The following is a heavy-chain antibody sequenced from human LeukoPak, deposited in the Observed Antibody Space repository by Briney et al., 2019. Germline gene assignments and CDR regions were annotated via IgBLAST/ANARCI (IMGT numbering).Heavy chain of an antibody. D-gene: IGHD4-11*01. Sequence: GGSLRLSCAASGFTFSSYWMHWVRQAPGKGLVWVSRINTDGSSTSYADSVKGRFTISRDNAKNTLYLQMNSLRAEDTAVYYCARVKLGTVAGFDYWGQGTLVTVSS. CDR1: GFTFSSYW. V-gene: IGHV3-74*01. CDR3: ARVKLGTVAGFDY. J-gene: IGHJ4*02. CDR2: INTDGSST.